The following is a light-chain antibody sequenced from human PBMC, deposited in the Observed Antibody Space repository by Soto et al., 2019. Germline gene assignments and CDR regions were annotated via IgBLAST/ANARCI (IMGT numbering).Light chain of an antibody. CDR1: QSVSSY. J-gene: IGKJ2*02. CDR2: DAS. CDR3: QQRSKWPRGT. V-gene: IGKV3-11*01. Sequence: EIVLTQSPAPLSLSPGERATLSCRASQSVSSYLAWYQQKPGQAPRLLIYDASNRATGIPARFSGSGSGTDFTLTISSLEAEDFAVYYCQQRSKWPRGTCGQGTKLEIK.